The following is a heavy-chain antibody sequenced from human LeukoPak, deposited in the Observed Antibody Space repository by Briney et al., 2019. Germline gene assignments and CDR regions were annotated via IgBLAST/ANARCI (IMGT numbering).Heavy chain of an antibody. CDR1: GFKFSAHW. V-gene: IGHV3-74*03. Sequence: GGTLRFSGTVSGFKFSAHWIHWVRHPPGMGLVWVSRINERGTDSMYAESVKGRFTISRDNAKNTVYLQMNSLRAEDTAVYYCVRDETLWTLDWWGQGTLVSVSS. CDR3: VRDETLWTLDW. D-gene: IGHD1-1*01. CDR2: INERGTDS. J-gene: IGHJ4*02.